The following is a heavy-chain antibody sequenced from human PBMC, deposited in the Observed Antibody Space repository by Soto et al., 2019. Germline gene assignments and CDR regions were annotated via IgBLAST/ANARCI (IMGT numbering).Heavy chain of an antibody. V-gene: IGHV5-51*01. CDR2: IYPYDSET. CDR1: GYSFTHYW. D-gene: IGHD3-22*01. CDR3: VRRPDGGYYSDY. J-gene: IGHJ4*02. Sequence: GESLTISCKGSGYSFTHYWIGWVRQMPGKGLEWMGLIYPYDSETRYSPSFQGQVTMSVDKSISTAYLQWSSLKASDTAMYYCVRRPDGGYYSDYWGQATLVTVSS.